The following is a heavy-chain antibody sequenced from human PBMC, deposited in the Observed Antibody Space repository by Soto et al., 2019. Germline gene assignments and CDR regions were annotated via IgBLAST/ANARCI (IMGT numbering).Heavy chain of an antibody. CDR3: ARHLPTYYDILTGYRDYYFDY. CDR1: GGSISSYY. J-gene: IGHJ4*02. Sequence: PSETLSLTCTVSGGSISSYYWSWIRQPPGKGLELFCYIFYSGSTNYNPSLKSRVTISVDTSKNQFSLKLSSVTAADTAVYYCARHLPTYYDILTGYRDYYFDYWGQGTLVTVSS. D-gene: IGHD3-9*01. CDR2: IFYSGST. V-gene: IGHV4-59*08.